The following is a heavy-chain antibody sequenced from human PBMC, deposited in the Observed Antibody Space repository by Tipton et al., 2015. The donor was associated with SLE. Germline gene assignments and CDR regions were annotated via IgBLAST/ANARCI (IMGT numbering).Heavy chain of an antibody. J-gene: IGHJ5*02. Sequence: LRLSCAVYGGSFSGYYWSWIRQPPGKGLEWIGRIYTSGSTNYNPSLKSRVTISVDTSKNQFSLKLSSVTAADTAVYYCARGDFWSGYYTPWGQGTLVTVSS. D-gene: IGHD3-3*01. CDR1: GGSFSGYY. CDR3: ARGDFWSGYYTP. CDR2: IYTSGST. V-gene: IGHV4-59*10.